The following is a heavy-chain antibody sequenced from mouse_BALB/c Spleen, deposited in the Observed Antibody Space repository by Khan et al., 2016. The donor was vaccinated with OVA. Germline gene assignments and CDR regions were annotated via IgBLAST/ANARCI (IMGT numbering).Heavy chain of an antibody. CDR3: AGAYGYWYFDV. Sequence: QVQLKQSGAELVRPGSSVKISCKASGYAFSSYWMNWMKQRPGQGLEWIGQIYPGDGDTNDNGKFEGKATLTADKSSSTAYLQLSSLTSEDSAVYFCAGAYGYWYFDVWGAGTTVTVSS. V-gene: IGHV1-80*01. CDR1: GYAFSSYW. D-gene: IGHD1-1*01. CDR2: IYPGDGDT. J-gene: IGHJ1*01.